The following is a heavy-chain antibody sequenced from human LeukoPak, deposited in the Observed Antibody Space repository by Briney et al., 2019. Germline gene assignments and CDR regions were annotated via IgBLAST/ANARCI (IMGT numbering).Heavy chain of an antibody. CDR2: TLGSGGST. Sequence: PGASLRLSCAASGFTFSNYAMSWVRQAPGKGLEWVSATLGSGGSTYYADSVKGWFTVSRDNSKSTLYLQMNSLRAEDTALYYCAKWGDYDVLTGYYVPDYWGQGTLVTVSS. V-gene: IGHV3-23*01. J-gene: IGHJ4*02. CDR1: GFTFSNYA. CDR3: AKWGDYDVLTGYYVPDY. D-gene: IGHD3-9*01.